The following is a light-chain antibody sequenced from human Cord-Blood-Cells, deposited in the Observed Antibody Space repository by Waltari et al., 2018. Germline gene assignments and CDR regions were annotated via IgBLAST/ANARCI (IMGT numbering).Light chain of an antibody. CDR3: SSYTSSSTRV. V-gene: IGLV2-14*03. CDR1: SSDVGGYNY. Sequence: SALPQPASVSGSPGQSITIHCTGTSSDVGGYNYVSWYQQHPGKAPKLMIYDVSNRPSGVSNRFSGSKSGNTASLTISGLQAEDEADYYCSSYTSSSTRVFGGGTKLTVL. J-gene: IGLJ3*02. CDR2: DVS.